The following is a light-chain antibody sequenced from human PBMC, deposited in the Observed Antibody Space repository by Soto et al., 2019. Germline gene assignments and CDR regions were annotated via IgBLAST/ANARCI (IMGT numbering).Light chain of an antibody. CDR1: QSIDRW. Sequence: DIQMTQSPSTLFASVGDRCTSSFRSRQSIDRWLAWYQQMTGKAPHLLIYTTSSLEGGVPSRFSGSGSGTEFTLTISGLQPDDFATYYCQQYKAYPYTFAQGTKVDIK. CDR3: QQYKAYPYT. V-gene: IGKV1-5*03. J-gene: IGKJ2*01. CDR2: TTS.